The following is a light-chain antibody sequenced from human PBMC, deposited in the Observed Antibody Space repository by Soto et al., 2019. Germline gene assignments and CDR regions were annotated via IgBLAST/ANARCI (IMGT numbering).Light chain of an antibody. CDR1: SSNIGAGYG. J-gene: IGLJ1*01. CDR2: GNT. V-gene: IGLV1-40*01. CDR3: QTYDSSLSGLYV. Sequence: QSVLTQPPSVSGVPGQRVTISCTGSSSNIGAGYGVHWFQQLPGTAPKLLIYGNTNRPSGVPDRFSGSKSGTSASLAIAGLQTEDEGDYYCQTYDSSLSGLYVFGTGTKVTVL.